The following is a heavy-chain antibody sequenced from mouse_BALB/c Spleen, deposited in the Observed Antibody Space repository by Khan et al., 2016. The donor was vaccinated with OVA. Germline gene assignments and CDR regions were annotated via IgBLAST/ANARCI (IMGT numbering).Heavy chain of an antibody. CDR3: AMSYYGSYWYFDV. J-gene: IGHJ1*01. Sequence: QVRLQQSGPEVVKPGASVKMSCKASGYTFIRYYVHWVKQRPGQGLDWIGWIYPGDGRTKYNEKFKGKTTLTADNSSSIAYMLLSSLTSEDSAICFCAMSYYGSYWYFDVWGAGTTVTVSS. CDR2: IYPGDGRT. CDR1: GYTFIRYY. V-gene: IGHV1S56*01. D-gene: IGHD1-1*01.